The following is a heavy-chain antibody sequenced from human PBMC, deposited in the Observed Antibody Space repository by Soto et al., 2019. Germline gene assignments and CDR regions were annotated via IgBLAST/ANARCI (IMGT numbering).Heavy chain of an antibody. V-gene: IGHV4-31*03. CDR3: ARESLGMRHVDY. CDR1: GGSISSGGYY. J-gene: IGHJ4*02. CDR2: IYYSGST. D-gene: IGHD7-27*01. Sequence: QVQLQESGPGLVKPSQTLSLTCTVSGGSISSGGYYWSWIRQHPGKGLEWIGYIYYSGSTYYNPSLKSRVTIAVDTSKNQFSLKLSSVTAADTAVYYCARESLGMRHVDYWGQGTLVTVSS.